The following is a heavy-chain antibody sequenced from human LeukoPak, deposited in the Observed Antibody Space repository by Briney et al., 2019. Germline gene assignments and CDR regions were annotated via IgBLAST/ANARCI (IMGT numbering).Heavy chain of an antibody. CDR3: ARSTYTIFGDYYGMDV. CDR2: LYSSGST. Sequence: SETLSLTCTVSGYSMSSHYWSWIRQPPGKGLEWIGYLYSSGSTNYNPSLKSRVTISIDTSKSQFSLKLSSVTAADTAVYYCARSTYTIFGDYYGMDVWGQGTTVTVSS. D-gene: IGHD3-3*01. V-gene: IGHV4-59*11. J-gene: IGHJ6*02. CDR1: GYSMSSHY.